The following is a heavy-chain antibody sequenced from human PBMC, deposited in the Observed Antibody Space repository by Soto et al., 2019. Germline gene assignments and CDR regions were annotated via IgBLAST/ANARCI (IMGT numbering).Heavy chain of an antibody. J-gene: IGHJ6*02. V-gene: IGHV1-3*01. CDR1: GYTFTSYA. D-gene: IGHD6-13*01. CDR3: ARGYSSSDYYYYYGMDV. CDR2: INAGNGNT. Sequence: VKVSCKASGYTFTSYAMHWVRQAPGQRLEWMGWINAGNGNTKYSQKFQGRVTITRDTSASTAYMELSSLRSEDTAVYYCARGYSSSDYYYYYGMDVWGQGTTVTVSS.